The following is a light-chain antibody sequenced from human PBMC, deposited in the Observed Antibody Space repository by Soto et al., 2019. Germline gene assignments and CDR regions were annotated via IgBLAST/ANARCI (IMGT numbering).Light chain of an antibody. V-gene: IGKV1-39*01. CDR1: QSISTY. J-gene: IGKJ3*01. CDR3: QQSYSTPFT. Sequence: DIQMTQSPSSLSASVGDRVTITCRASQSISTYLIWYQQKPGKAPKLLIYAASSLQSGVPSRFSGSGSGTDFTLTIRGLQPEDFASYYCQQSYSTPFTFGPGTKVDIK. CDR2: AAS.